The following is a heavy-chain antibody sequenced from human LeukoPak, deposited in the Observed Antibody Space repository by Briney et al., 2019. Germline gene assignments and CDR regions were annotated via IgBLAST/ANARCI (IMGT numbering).Heavy chain of an antibody. CDR1: GYTFTGYY. CDR2: INPNSGGT. D-gene: IGHD3-10*01. V-gene: IGHV1-2*02. CDR3: ARDRDYYGSGSPFNGDSFDI. J-gene: IGHJ3*02. Sequence: ASVKVSCKASGYTFTGYYMHWVRQAPGQGLEWMGWINPNSGGTNYAQKFQGRVTMTRDTSISTAYMELSRLRSDDTAVYYFARDRDYYGSGSPFNGDSFDIWGQGTMVTVSS.